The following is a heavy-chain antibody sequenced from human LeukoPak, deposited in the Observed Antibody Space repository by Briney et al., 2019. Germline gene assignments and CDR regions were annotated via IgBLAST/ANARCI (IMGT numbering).Heavy chain of an antibody. CDR3: ARVGTAMVSGPYYYMDV. Sequence: SVKVSCKASGYTFTSYGISWVRQAPGQGLEWMGGIIPIFGTANYAQKFQGRVTITADKSTSTAYMELSSLRSEDTAVYYCARVGTAMVSGPYYYMDVWGKGTTVTVSS. D-gene: IGHD5-18*01. CDR1: GYTFTSYG. J-gene: IGHJ6*03. CDR2: IIPIFGTA. V-gene: IGHV1-69*06.